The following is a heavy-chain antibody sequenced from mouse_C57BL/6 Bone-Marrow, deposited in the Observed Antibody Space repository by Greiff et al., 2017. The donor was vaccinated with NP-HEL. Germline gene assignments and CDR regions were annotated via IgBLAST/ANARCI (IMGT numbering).Heavy chain of an antibody. CDR1: GYTFPTYG. J-gene: IGHJ3*01. CDR3: ARYYGSPFAY. Sequence: VQLQQSGAELAKPGASVKLSCKASGYTFPTYGLPWVKRRPGRVRDWIGSFNPGSGYTKYNQKFKDKATLTADKSASTAYMQLSSLTYEDSAVYYCARYYGSPFAYWGQGTLVTVSA. D-gene: IGHD1-1*01. V-gene: IGHV1-7*01. CDR2: FNPGSGYT.